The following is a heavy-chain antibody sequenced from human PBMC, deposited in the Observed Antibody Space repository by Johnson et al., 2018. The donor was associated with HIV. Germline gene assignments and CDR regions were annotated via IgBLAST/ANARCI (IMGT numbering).Heavy chain of an antibody. CDR1: GFTFSNAW. V-gene: IGHV3-15*01. CDR2: IKRKTDGGTT. CDR3: AREGRDGYNYDTFDI. D-gene: IGHD5-24*01. Sequence: VQLVESGGGLVKPGGSLRLSCAASGFTFSNAWMSWVRQAPGKGLAWVGRIKRKTDGGTTDYAAPVKGRFTISRDDSKNTLYLQMNSLRAKDTAVYYCAREGRDGYNYDTFDIWGQGTMVTVSS. J-gene: IGHJ3*02.